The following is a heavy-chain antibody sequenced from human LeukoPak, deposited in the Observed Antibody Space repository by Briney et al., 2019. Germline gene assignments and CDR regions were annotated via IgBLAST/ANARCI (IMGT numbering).Heavy chain of an antibody. J-gene: IGHJ3*02. V-gene: IGHV3-66*01. CDR3: ARDLGRRDGYNFAFDI. D-gene: IGHD5-24*01. CDR1: GFTVSSNY. Sequence: GGSLRLSCAASGFTVSSNYMSWVRQAPGKGLEWVSVIYSGGSTYYADSVKGRFTISRDNSKNTLYLQMNSLRAEDTAVYYCARDLGRRDGYNFAFDIWGQGTMVTVSS. CDR2: IYSGGST.